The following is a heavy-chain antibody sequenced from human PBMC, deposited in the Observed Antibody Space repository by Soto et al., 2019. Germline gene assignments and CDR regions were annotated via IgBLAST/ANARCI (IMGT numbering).Heavy chain of an antibody. CDR2: IDAGNGKT. Sequence: QVQLVQSGAEVKKPGASVKVSCKASGYIFNRYVMHWVRQAPGQRPEWMGWIDAGNGKTKYSEKFQGRVTITRDTSAGTAYMELTTLRSEDTAVYYCARGRGGYDYWGQGTQVIVSS. J-gene: IGHJ4*02. CDR1: GYIFNRYV. D-gene: IGHD6-19*01. CDR3: ARGRGGYDY. V-gene: IGHV1-3*01.